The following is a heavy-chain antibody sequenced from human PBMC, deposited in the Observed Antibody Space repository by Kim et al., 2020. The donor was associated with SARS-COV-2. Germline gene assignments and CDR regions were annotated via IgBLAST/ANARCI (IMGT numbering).Heavy chain of an antibody. Sequence: SETLSLTCTISDDSINTNKWWSWVRQPPGKGPEWIVEIHHDGTTNYYPSLKSRVTISVDKSRNQFFLRLYSMTAADTAVYFCARRVWAGPFDLWGRGTLVTVSS. D-gene: IGHD3-16*01. J-gene: IGHJ4*02. CDR2: IHHDGTT. CDR1: DDSINTNKW. CDR3: ARRVWAGPFDL. V-gene: IGHV4-4*02.